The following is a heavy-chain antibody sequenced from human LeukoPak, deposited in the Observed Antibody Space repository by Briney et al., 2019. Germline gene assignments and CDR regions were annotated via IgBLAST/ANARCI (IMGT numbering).Heavy chain of an antibody. Sequence: GGSLRLSCAASGFTFNSYGMYWVRLAPGRGLEWVAFIRFDGSNKYYTDSVKGRFTISRDNSQNTLYLQMNSLRAEDTAVYYCAKDRGYDFDSGGYIDYSGQGTLVTVSS. CDR1: GFTFNSYG. CDR3: AKDRGYDFDSGGYIDY. D-gene: IGHD3-22*01. J-gene: IGHJ4*02. V-gene: IGHV3-30*02. CDR2: IRFDGSNK.